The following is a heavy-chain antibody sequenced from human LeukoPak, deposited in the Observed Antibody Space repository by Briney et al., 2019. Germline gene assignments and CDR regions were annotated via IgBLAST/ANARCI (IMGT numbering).Heavy chain of an antibody. CDR3: ATVRRGWPLFDC. V-gene: IGHV1-24*01. Sequence: GASVKVSCKVSGYTLTELSMRWVRQAPGKGLEWMGGFDPEDGETIYAQKFQGRVTMTEDTSTDTAYMELSSLRSEDTAVYYCATVRRGWPLFDCWGQGTLVTVSS. CDR1: GYTLTELS. D-gene: IGHD5-24*01. CDR2: FDPEDGET. J-gene: IGHJ4*02.